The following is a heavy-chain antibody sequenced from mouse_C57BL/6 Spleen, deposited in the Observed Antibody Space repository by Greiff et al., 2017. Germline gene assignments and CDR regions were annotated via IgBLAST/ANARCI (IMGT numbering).Heavy chain of an antibody. CDR2: IDPSDSYT. J-gene: IGHJ3*01. CDR1: GYTFTSYW. Sequence: QVQLQQSGAELVMPGASVKLSCKASGYTFTSYWMHWVKQRPGQGLEWIGEIDPSDSYTNYNQKFKGKSTLTVDKSSSTAYMQLSSLTSEDSAVYYCARCLDYDYGRGFAYWGQGTLVTVSA. V-gene: IGHV1-69*01. CDR3: ARCLDYDYGRGFAY. D-gene: IGHD2-4*01.